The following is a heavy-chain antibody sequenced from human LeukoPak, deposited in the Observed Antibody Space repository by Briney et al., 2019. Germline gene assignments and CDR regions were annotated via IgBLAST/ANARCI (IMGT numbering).Heavy chain of an antibody. CDR3: ARRVGGYDSGGTYYCYMDV. D-gene: IGHD5-12*01. V-gene: IGHV4-34*01. CDR2: INHSGGT. CDR1: GGSFSDYY. J-gene: IGHJ6*03. Sequence: SETLSLTCAVYGGSFSDYYWSWIRQPPGRGLEWIGEINHSGGTNYNPSLKSRVTTSADRSKNQCSLKLSSVTAADAAVYYCARRVGGYDSGGTYYCYMDVWGKGTTVAVSS.